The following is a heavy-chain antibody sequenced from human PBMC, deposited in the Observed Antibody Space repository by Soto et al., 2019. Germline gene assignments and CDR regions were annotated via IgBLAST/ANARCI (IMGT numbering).Heavy chain of an antibody. Sequence: GGSLRLSCAASGFTFISYGMHWVLQAPCKGLEWVAVISYDGSNKYYADSVKGRFTISRDNSKNTLYLQMNSLRAEDTAVYYCAKDWTACWSGEDYFDYWGQGTLVTVSS. D-gene: IGHD5-18*01. CDR3: AKDWTACWSGEDYFDY. CDR2: ISYDGSNK. CDR1: GFTFISYG. V-gene: IGHV3-30*18. J-gene: IGHJ4*02.